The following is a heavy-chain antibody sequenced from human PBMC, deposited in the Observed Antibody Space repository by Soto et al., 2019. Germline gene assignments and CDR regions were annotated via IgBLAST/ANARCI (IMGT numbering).Heavy chain of an antibody. Sequence: EGSLRLSCAASGFTFICFDMHWVRHPTGKGLEWVSTIGTAGDTYYAVSVKGRFTISRDNAKNSLSLQMNSLRAGDTAVYFCARGQEVGAHFFDSWGQGTQVTVSS. CDR2: IGTAGDT. J-gene: IGHJ4*02. CDR3: ARGQEVGAHFFDS. CDR1: GFTFICFD. D-gene: IGHD2-15*01. V-gene: IGHV3-13*01.